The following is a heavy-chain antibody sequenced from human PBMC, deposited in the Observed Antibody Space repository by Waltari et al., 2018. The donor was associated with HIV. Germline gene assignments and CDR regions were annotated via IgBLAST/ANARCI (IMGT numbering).Heavy chain of an antibody. D-gene: IGHD4-17*01. CDR3: ARALAYGDPEYY. CDR2: IIPIFGTA. Sequence: YAISWVRQAPGQGLEWMGGIIPIFGTANYAQKFQGRVTITADESTSTAYMELSSLRSEDTAVYYCARALAYGDPEYYWGQGTLVTVSS. J-gene: IGHJ4*02. CDR1: YA. V-gene: IGHV1-69*01.